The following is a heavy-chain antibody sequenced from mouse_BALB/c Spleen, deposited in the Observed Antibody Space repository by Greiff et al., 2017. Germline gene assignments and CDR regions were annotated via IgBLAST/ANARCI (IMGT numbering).Heavy chain of an antibody. V-gene: IGHV1-14*01. CDR1: GYTFTSYV. J-gene: IGHJ2*01. D-gene: IGHD1-1*01. Sequence: VQLKESGPELVKPGASVKMSCKASGYTFTSYVMHWVKQKPGQGLEWIGYINPYNDGTKYNEKFKGKATLTSDKSSSTAYMELSSLTSEDSAVYYCALYYGSSPDYWGQGTTLTVSS. CDR2: INPYNDGT. CDR3: ALYYGSSPDY.